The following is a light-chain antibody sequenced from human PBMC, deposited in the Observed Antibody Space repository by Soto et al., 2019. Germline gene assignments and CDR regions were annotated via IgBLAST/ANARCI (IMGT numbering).Light chain of an antibody. Sequence: QSVLTQPASVSGSPGQSITISCTGTSSDVGSYNLVSWYQQHPGKAPKLMFFEGSKRPSGVSNRFSGSKSGNTASLTISGLQAEDEADYYCCSYAGNSNYGFGTGTKVTVL. CDR1: SSDVGSYNL. J-gene: IGLJ1*01. V-gene: IGLV2-23*01. CDR2: EGS. CDR3: CSYAGNSNYG.